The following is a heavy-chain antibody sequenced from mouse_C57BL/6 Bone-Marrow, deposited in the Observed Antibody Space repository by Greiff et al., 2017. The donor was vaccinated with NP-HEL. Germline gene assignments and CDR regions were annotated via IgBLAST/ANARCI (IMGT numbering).Heavy chain of an antibody. J-gene: IGHJ1*03. Sequence: EVKLMESGGGLVKPGGSLKLSCAASGFTFSSYAMSWVRQTPEKRLEWVATISDGGSYTYYPDNVKGRFTISRDNAKNNLYLQMSHLKSEDTAMYYCAREGGSSYDWYFDVWGTGTTVTVSS. CDR1: GFTFSSYA. D-gene: IGHD1-1*01. V-gene: IGHV5-4*01. CDR3: AREGGSSYDWYFDV. CDR2: ISDGGSYT.